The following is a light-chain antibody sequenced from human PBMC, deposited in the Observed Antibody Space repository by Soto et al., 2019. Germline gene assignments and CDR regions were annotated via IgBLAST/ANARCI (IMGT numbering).Light chain of an antibody. V-gene: IGKV1-5*01. CDR3: QYYAGVWT. J-gene: IGKJ1*01. CDR2: DAS. Sequence: DIQMTQSPSTLPASVGDRVTITCRASQSLSNRLAWYQQKPGKAPKVLIYDASSLESGVPSRFSGSGSGTDFILTISSLQPDEFATYYCQYYAGVWTFGQWTKVDIK. CDR1: QSLSNR.